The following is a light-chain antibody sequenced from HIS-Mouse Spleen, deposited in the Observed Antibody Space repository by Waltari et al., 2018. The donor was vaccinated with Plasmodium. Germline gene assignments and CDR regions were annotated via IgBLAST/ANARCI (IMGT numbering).Light chain of an antibody. CDR3: AAWDDSLNGPV. CDR2: RNN. V-gene: IGLV1-44*01. J-gene: IGLJ3*02. Sequence: QSVLTQPPSASGTPGQRVTLSCSGSSSNIGSNTVNWYQQLPRTAPKLRIYRNNQRPVGGPDRFSGSKSGTSASLAISGLQSEDEADYYCAAWDDSLNGPVFGGGTKLPVL. CDR1: SSNIGSNT.